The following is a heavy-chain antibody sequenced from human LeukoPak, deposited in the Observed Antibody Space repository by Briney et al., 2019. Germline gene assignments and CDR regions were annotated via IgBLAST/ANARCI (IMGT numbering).Heavy chain of an antibody. J-gene: IGHJ6*02. CDR1: GGTFSSYA. D-gene: IGHD2-2*01. V-gene: IGHV1-69*04. CDR3: ASEYCSSTSCPPYYYYGMDV. CDR2: IIPILGIA. Sequence: GASVKVSCKASGGTFSSYAISWVRQAPGQGLEWMGRIIPILGIANYAQKFQGRVTITADKSTSTAYMELSSLRSEDTVVYYCASEYCSSTSCPPYYYYGMDVWGQGTTVTVSS.